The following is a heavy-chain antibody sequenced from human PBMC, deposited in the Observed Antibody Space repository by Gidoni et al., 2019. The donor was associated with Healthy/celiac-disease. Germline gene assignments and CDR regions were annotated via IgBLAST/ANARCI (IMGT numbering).Heavy chain of an antibody. CDR2: ISYDGSNK. J-gene: IGHJ4*02. V-gene: IGHV3-30-3*01. CDR3: ARGLSALYFDY. Sequence: QVQLVESGGGVVQPGRSLRLSCAVSGFTFSSYAMHWVRQAPGKGLEWVAVISYDGSNKYYADSVKGRFTISRDNSKNTLYLQMNSLRAEDTAVYYCARGLSALYFDYWGQGTLVTVSS. CDR1: GFTFSSYA.